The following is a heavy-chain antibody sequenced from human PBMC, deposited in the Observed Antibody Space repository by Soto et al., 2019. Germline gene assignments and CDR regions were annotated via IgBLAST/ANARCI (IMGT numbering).Heavy chain of an antibody. CDR2: ISSNGGST. CDR1: GFTFSSYA. V-gene: IGHV3-64D*06. J-gene: IGHJ4*02. Sequence: PGGSLRLSCSASGFTFSSYAMHWVRQAPGKGLEYVSAISSNGGSTYYADSVKGRFTISRDNSKNTLYLQMSSLRAEDTAVYYCVKSPYDFWSGHHSFWGQGTLVTVSS. CDR3: VKSPYDFWSGHHSF. D-gene: IGHD3-3*01.